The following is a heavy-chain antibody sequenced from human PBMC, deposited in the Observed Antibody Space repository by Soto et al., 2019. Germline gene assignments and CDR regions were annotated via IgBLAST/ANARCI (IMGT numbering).Heavy chain of an antibody. CDR3: AKLAHIVVVPAAMPFWFDP. Sequence: GSLRLSCAASGFTFSSYAMSWVRQAPGKGLEWVSAISGSGGSTYYADSVKGRFTISRDNSKNTLYLQMNSLRAEDTAVYYCAKLAHIVVVPAAMPFWFDPWGQGTLVTVSS. J-gene: IGHJ5*02. D-gene: IGHD2-2*01. CDR2: ISGSGGST. V-gene: IGHV3-23*01. CDR1: GFTFSSYA.